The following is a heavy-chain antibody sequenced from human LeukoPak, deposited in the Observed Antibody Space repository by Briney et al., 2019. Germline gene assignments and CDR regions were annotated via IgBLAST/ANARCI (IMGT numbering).Heavy chain of an antibody. CDR2: IIPIFGTA. V-gene: IGHV1-69*13. CDR1: GGTSSSYA. J-gene: IGHJ2*01. CDR3: ARGGYSGYVWYFDL. D-gene: IGHD5-12*01. Sequence: SVKVSCKASGGTSSSYAISWVRQAPGQGLEWMGGIIPIFGTANYAQKFQGRVTVTADESTSTAYMELSSLRSEDTAVYYCARGGYSGYVWYFDLWGRGTLVTVSS.